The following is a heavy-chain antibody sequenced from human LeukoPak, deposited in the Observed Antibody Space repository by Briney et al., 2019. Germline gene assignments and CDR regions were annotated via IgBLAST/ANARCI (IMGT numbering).Heavy chain of an antibody. Sequence: GGSLRLSCAASGFTFRRYEMNWLRQAPGKGLDGVSYTSSSGSTIFYADSVKGRFTISRDNAKNSLYLQMNSLRAEDTAVYYCARDLEYTTSSGDYWGQGTLVIVSS. J-gene: IGHJ4*02. CDR2: TSSSGSTI. V-gene: IGHV3-48*03. CDR3: ARDLEYTTSSGDY. CDR1: GFTFRRYE. D-gene: IGHD6-6*01.